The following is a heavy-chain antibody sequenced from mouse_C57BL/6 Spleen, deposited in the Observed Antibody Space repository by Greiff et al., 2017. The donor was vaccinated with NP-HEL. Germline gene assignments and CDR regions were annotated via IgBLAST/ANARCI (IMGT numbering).Heavy chain of an antibody. CDR3: AYYYGSYWYFDV. CDR2: IDPEDGET. D-gene: IGHD1-1*01. CDR1: GFNIKDYY. Sequence: VHVKQSGAELVKPGASVKLSCTASGFNIKDYYMHWVKQRTEQGLEWIGRIDPEDGETKYAPKFQGKATITADTSSNTAYLQLSSLTSEDTAVYYCAYYYGSYWYFDVWGTGTTVTVSS. J-gene: IGHJ1*03. V-gene: IGHV14-2*01.